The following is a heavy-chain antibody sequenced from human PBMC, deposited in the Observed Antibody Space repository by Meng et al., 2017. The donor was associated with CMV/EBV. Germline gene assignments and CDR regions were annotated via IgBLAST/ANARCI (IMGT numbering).Heavy chain of an antibody. J-gene: IGHJ6*02. Sequence: GESLKISCAASWFTVSSNYMSWVRQAPGKGLEWVSVIYSGGSTYYADSVKGRFTISRDNSKNTLYLKMNSLRAEDTAVYYCARDCSSTSCYYLGGMDVWGQGTTVTVSS. CDR1: WFTVSSNY. D-gene: IGHD2-2*01. V-gene: IGHV3-53*01. CDR3: ARDCSSTSCYYLGGMDV. CDR2: IYSGGST.